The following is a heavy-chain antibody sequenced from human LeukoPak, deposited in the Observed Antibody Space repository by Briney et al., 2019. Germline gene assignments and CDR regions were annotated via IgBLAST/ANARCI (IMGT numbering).Heavy chain of an antibody. CDR2: IKQDASET. CDR3: ARYGLGDTFDI. D-gene: IGHD4-17*01. V-gene: IGHV3-7*01. J-gene: IGHJ3*02. Sequence: PGGSLRLSCAASGFTFSSYWMSWVRPAPGKGLEWMASIKQDASETRYVDSVKGRFTILRDNTETSLFLHMNSLRAEDTAVYYCARYGLGDTFDIWGHGTVVTVSS. CDR1: GFTFSSYW.